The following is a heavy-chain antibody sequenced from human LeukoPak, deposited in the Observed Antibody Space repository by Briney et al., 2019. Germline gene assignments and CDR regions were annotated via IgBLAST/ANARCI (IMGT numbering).Heavy chain of an antibody. V-gene: IGHV4-59*01. CDR1: GGSISSYY. D-gene: IGHD3/OR15-3a*01. CDR3: ARGSFWTAQDYFDY. Sequence: PSETLSLTCTVSGGSISSYYWSWIRQPPRKELEWIGYIYYSGSTNYNPSLKSRVTISVDTSKNQFSLKLSSVTAADTAVYYCARGSFWTAQDYFDYWGQGTLVTVSS. J-gene: IGHJ4*02. CDR2: IYYSGST.